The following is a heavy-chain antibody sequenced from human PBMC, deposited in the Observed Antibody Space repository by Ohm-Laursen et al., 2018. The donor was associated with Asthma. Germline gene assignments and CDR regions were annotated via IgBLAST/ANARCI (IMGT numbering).Heavy chain of an antibody. D-gene: IGHD1-26*01. J-gene: IGHJ3*01. CDR2: ISFDGSNK. CDR3: ARDQSGGSYYGS. CDR1: GFTFNSYG. V-gene: IGHV3-30*03. Sequence: SLRLSCAASGFTFNSYGIHWVRQAPGKGLEWVAVISFDGSNKYYADSVKGRFTISRDNSKNTLYLQMNSLRSEDTAVYYCARDQSGGSYYGSWGQGTMVTVSS.